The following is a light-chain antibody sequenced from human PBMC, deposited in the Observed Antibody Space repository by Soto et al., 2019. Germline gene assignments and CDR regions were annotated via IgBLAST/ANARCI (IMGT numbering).Light chain of an antibody. CDR1: QSVSSD. Sequence: EIVMTQSPDTLSVSPGERAALSCRTSQSVSSDLAWYQQKPGQAPRLLIYGASTRATGITARFSGSGSGTEFTLTISSLQSEDFAVYYCHHYSSWPPYTFGQGTKLEIK. J-gene: IGKJ2*01. V-gene: IGKV3D-15*01. CDR2: GAS. CDR3: HHYSSWPPYT.